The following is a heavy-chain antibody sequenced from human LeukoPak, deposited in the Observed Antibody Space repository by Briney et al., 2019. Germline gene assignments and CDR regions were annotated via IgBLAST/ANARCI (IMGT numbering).Heavy chain of an antibody. V-gene: IGHV1-2*02. J-gene: IGHJ4*02. CDR1: GYTFIGNF. CDR2: INPNNGDT. Sequence: GASVKVSCKASGYTFIGNFMHWVRQAPGQGLEWMGWINPNNGDTNYAQKFQGRVTVTRDTSISTAYMELSSLRSDATAVYYCARTRGSHISMAYLGYWGQGTLVTVSS. CDR3: ARTRGSHISMAYLGY. D-gene: IGHD2/OR15-2a*01.